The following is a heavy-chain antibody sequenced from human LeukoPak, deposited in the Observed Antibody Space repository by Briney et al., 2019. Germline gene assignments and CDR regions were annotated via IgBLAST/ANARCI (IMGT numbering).Heavy chain of an antibody. CDR2: IYYSGST. D-gene: IGHD1-26*01. Sequence: PSETLSLTCTVSGGSISGSGSSYYWVWIRQPPGKGLERIGSIYYSGSTYYNPSLKRRVTISVDTSKNQFSLKLSSVTAADTAVYFCARTPRYSGNYYNAFDIWGQGTTVTVSS. V-gene: IGHV4-39*01. J-gene: IGHJ3*02. CDR1: GGSISGSGSSYY. CDR3: ARTPRYSGNYYNAFDI.